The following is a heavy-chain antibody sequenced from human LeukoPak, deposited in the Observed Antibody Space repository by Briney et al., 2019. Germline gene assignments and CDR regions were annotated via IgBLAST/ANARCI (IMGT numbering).Heavy chain of an antibody. J-gene: IGHJ4*02. CDR2: IYPSGST. Sequence: PSETLSLTCTLSVGSISDYYWSWIRQPAGKGLEWIGRIYPSGSTHYSPSLKSRITMSVDTSKNQFSLKLNSVTAADTAVYYCARGSCNSTICYGYMADGFDYWGQGTLVTVSS. D-gene: IGHD2-2*01. CDR3: ARGSCNSTICYGYMADGFDY. CDR1: VGSISDYY. V-gene: IGHV4-4*07.